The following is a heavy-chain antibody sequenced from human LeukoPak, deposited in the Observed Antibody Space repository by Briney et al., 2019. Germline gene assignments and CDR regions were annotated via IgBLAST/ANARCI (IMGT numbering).Heavy chain of an antibody. CDR3: ARDDCSSTSCLGY. CDR1: GFTFSSYG. V-gene: IGHV3-30*03. J-gene: IGHJ4*02. D-gene: IGHD2-2*01. Sequence: PGGSLRLSCAASGFTFSSYGMYWVRQAPGKGLEWVAFISYHGGNRYYADSVKGRFTISRDNSKSTLYLQMNSLRAEDTAVYYCARDDCSSTSCLGYWGQGTLVTVSS. CDR2: ISYHGGNR.